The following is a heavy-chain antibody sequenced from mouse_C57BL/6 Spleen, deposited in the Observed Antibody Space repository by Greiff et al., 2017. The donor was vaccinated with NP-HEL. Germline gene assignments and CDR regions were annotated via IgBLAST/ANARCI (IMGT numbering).Heavy chain of an antibody. CDR1: GYTFTDYY. J-gene: IGHJ2*01. CDR2: INPYNGGT. CDR3: ARALITTVVFDY. Sequence: VQLKQSGPVLVKPGASVKMSCKASGYTFTDYYMNWVKQSHGKSLEWIGVINPYNGGTSYNQKFKGKATLTVDKSSSTAYMELNSLTSEDSAVYYCARALITTVVFDYWGQGTTLTVSS. V-gene: IGHV1-19*01. D-gene: IGHD1-1*01.